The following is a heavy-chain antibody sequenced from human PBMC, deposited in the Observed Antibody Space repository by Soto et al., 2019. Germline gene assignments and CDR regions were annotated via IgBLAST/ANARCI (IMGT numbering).Heavy chain of an antibody. Sequence: QVQLVQSGAEVKKPGASMKVSCTASGYSFSTYHIHWVRQAPGQGLEWMGIINPSGGRTTYAQKCHGKLPLTSDTPTSTVYMGLSSLRPEDTAVDYCAREPPHLGRSYTSNYYYGMDVWGQGTTVSVS. CDR1: GYSFSTYH. D-gene: IGHD3-10*01. V-gene: IGHV1-46*01. J-gene: IGHJ6*02. CDR2: INPSGGRT. CDR3: AREPPHLGRSYTSNYYYGMDV.